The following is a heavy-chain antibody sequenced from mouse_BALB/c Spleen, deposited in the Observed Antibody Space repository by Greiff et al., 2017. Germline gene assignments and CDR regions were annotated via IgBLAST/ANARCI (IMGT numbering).Heavy chain of an antibody. V-gene: IGHV7-3*02. CDR2: IRNKANGYTT. D-gene: IGHD1-1*01. J-gene: IGHJ1*01. CDR3: ARDSNYYGSSYGYFDV. Sequence: DVQLVESGGGLVQPGGSLRLSCATSGFTFTDYYMSWVRQPPGKALEWLGFIRNKANGYTTEYSASVKGRFTISRDNSQSILYLQMNTLRAEDSATYYCARDSNYYGSSYGYFDVWGAGTTVTVSS. CDR1: GFTFTDYY.